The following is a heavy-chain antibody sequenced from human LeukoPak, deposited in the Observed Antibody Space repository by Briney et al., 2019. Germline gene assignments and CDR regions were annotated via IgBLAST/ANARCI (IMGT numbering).Heavy chain of an antibody. CDR2: ISYDGTNK. V-gene: IGHV3-30*01. CDR3: ARGYISSPFDF. J-gene: IGHJ4*02. Sequence: GGSLRLPCATSGFTFSHYAMHWVRQAPGKGLEWVAVISYDGTNKHSADSVKGRFTISRDNSNTTLFLQMNSLRTDDTAVYYCARGYISSPFDFWGQGTLVTVSS. D-gene: IGHD6-6*01. CDR1: GFTFSHYA.